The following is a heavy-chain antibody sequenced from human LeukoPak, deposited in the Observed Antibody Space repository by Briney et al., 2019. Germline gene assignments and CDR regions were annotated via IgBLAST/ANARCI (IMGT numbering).Heavy chain of an antibody. V-gene: IGHV3-33*01. CDR1: GFTFSSYG. Sequence: GGSLRLSCAASGFTFSSYGMHWVRQAPGKGLEWVAVIWYDGSNKYYADSVKGRFTISRDNSKNTLYLQMNSLRAEDTAVYYCARGWAYYYDSSGREEDAFDIWGQGTMVTVSS. D-gene: IGHD3-22*01. CDR3: ARGWAYYYDSSGREEDAFDI. J-gene: IGHJ3*02. CDR2: IWYDGSNK.